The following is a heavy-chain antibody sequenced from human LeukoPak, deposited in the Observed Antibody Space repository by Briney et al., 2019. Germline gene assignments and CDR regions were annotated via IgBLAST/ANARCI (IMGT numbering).Heavy chain of an antibody. CDR3: ARDYYDSSGYYVPGSFDY. CDR2: INPNSGGT. Sequence: GASVKVSCKASGYTFTGYYMHWVRQAPGQGLEWMGWINPNSGGTNYAQKLQGRVTMTTDTSTSTAYMELRSLRSDDTAVYYCARDYYDSSGYYVPGSFDYWGQGTLVTVSS. J-gene: IGHJ4*02. CDR1: GYTFTGYY. V-gene: IGHV1-2*02. D-gene: IGHD3-22*01.